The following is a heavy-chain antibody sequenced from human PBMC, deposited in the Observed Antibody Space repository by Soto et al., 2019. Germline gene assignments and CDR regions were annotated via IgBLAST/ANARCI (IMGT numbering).Heavy chain of an antibody. CDR2: IWYDGSNK. CDR1: GFTFSTYG. CDR3: GRDGALGDTAVVDS. V-gene: IGHV3-33*01. Sequence: QVQLVESGGGVVQPGKSLRLSCAASGFTFSTYGMHWVRQAPGKGLEWVAVIWYDGSNKYHGDSLKGRFTISRDNSKNTLYLQINNLRAEDTAVYYCGRDGALGDTAVVDSWGPGTRVTVSS. D-gene: IGHD5-18*01. J-gene: IGHJ5*01.